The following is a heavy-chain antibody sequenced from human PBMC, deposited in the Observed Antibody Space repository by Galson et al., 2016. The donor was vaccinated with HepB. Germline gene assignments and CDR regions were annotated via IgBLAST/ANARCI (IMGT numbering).Heavy chain of an antibody. Sequence: SETLSLTCAVSGDSISSNHWWSWVRQPPGKGLEWLGEIYHSGSTSYNPSLNSRVTISVDKSKNQISLRLSSLTAADTAGYYCARGTSQWGSDFDYWGPGTLVTVS. CDR3: ARGTSQWGSDFDY. J-gene: IGHJ4*02. CDR1: GDSISSNHW. V-gene: IGHV4-4*02. D-gene: IGHD1-26*01. CDR2: IYHSGST.